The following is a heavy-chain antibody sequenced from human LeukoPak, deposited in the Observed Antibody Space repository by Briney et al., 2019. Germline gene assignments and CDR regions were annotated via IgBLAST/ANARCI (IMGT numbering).Heavy chain of an antibody. CDR1: GGSISSGGYY. V-gene: IGHV4-31*03. Sequence: SETLSLTCTISGGSISSGGYYWSWIRQHPGKGLEWIGYIYYSGSTYYNPSLKSRVTISVDTSKNQFSLKLSSVTAADTAVYYCARDRLSGIAVAGHDYFDYWGQGTLVTVSS. J-gene: IGHJ4*02. D-gene: IGHD6-19*01. CDR3: ARDRLSGIAVAGHDYFDY. CDR2: IYYSGST.